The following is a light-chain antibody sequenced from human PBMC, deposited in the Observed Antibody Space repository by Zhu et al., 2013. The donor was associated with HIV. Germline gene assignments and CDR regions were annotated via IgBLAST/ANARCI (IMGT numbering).Light chain of an antibody. CDR1: QIIPDNF. J-gene: IGKJ1*01. V-gene: IGKV3-20*01. Sequence: EIVLTQSPGTLSLSLGQTAILSCSASQIIPDNFLAWYQHKPGRAPRLLIYDASHRATGISEKFTGRGSGTDFSLSITHLEPEDFGLYYCQQYHESPTFGQGTKVDMK. CDR3: QQYHESPT. CDR2: DAS.